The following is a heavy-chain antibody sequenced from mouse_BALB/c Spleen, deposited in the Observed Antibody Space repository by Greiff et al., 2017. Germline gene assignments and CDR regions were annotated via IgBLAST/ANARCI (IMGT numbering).Heavy chain of an antibody. V-gene: IGHV5-9-1*01. D-gene: IGHD1-1*01. CDR1: GFTFSSYA. J-gene: IGHJ2*01. Sequence: DVMLVESGGGLVKPGGSLKLSCAASGFTFSSYAMSWVRQTPEKRLEWVATISSGGSYTYYPDSVKGRFTISRDNAKNTLYLQMSSLRSEDTAMYYCARRGTTVVAFDYWGQGTTLTVSS. CDR2: ISSGGSYT. CDR3: ARRGTTVVAFDY.